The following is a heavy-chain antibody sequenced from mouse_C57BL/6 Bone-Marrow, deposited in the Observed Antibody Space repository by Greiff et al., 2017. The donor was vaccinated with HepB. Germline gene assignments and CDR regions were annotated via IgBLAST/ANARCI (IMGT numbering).Heavy chain of an antibody. D-gene: IGHD1-2*01. CDR1: GFTFTDYY. CDR2: VYPYNGGT. J-gene: IGHJ2*01. Sequence: VHVKQSGPVLVKPGPSVKISCKASGFTFTDYYMHWVKQSHGKSLEWIGLVYPYNGGTSYNQKFKGKATLTVGTSSSTAYMELNSLTSEDSAVYYCARWGYYGPRDYFDYWGQGTTLTVSS. V-gene: IGHV1-36*01. CDR3: ARWGYYGPRDYFDY.